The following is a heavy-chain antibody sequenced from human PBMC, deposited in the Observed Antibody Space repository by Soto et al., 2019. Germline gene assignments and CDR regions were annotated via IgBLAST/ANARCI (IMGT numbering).Heavy chain of an antibody. J-gene: IGHJ4*02. V-gene: IGHV5-51*01. Sequence: GESLKISCKGSGYSFTSYWIGWVRQMPGKGLEWMGIIYPGDSDTRYSPSFQGQVTISADKSISTAYLQWSSLKASDTAMYYCARWTSGIAAAGTSNPLGYWGQGTLVTVSS. D-gene: IGHD6-13*01. CDR2: IYPGDSDT. CDR3: ARWTSGIAAAGTSNPLGY. CDR1: GYSFTSYW.